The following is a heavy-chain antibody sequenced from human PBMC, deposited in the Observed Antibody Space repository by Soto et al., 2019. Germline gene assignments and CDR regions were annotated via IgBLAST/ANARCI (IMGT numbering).Heavy chain of an antibody. CDR3: ARLGKPVRGAHFDY. CDR1: GGSISSYY. CDR2: IYYSGST. D-gene: IGHD4-4*01. V-gene: IGHV4-59*08. Sequence: SETLSLTCTVSGGSISSYYWSWIRQPPGKGLEWIGYIYYSGSTNYNPSLKSRVTISVDTSKNQFSLKLSSVTAADTAVYYCARLGKPVRGAHFDYWGQGTLVTVAS. J-gene: IGHJ4*02.